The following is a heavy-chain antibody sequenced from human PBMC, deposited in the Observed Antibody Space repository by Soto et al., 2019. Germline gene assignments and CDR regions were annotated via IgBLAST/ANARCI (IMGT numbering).Heavy chain of an antibody. Sequence: QVRLQESGPGLVRPSQTLSLTCNVSGAPISSGGFYWRWLRQHPGKGPEWIGYIYNSGTTFYNPSLGSRVTMSLDAAKNHFSLELRSVTVADTAVYYCAREPISTPRGVTQVDPWGQGTQVTVSS. CDR2: IYNSGTT. CDR3: AREPISTPRGVTQVDP. D-gene: IGHD3-10*01. J-gene: IGHJ5*02. V-gene: IGHV4-31*03. CDR1: GAPISSGGFY.